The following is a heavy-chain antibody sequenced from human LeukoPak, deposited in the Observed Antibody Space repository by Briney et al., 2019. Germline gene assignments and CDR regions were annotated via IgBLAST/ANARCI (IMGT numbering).Heavy chain of an antibody. CDR3: ARHSSSWYFAFDI. J-gene: IGHJ3*02. D-gene: IGHD6-13*01. V-gene: IGHV3-66*04. CDR1: GFTFSSNY. CDR2: IYSGGST. Sequence: GGSLRLSCAASGFTFSSNYMSWVRQAPGKGLEWVSIIYSGGSTYYADSVKGRFTISRDNSKNTLYLQMNSLRAEDTAVYYCARHSSSWYFAFDIWGQGTMVTVSS.